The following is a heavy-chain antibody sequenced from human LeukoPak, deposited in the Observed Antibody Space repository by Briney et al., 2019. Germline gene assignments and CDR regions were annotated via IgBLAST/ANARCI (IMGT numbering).Heavy chain of an antibody. J-gene: IGHJ4*02. D-gene: IGHD5-12*01. CDR2: IYYSGST. V-gene: IGHV4-31*03. CDR3: ARDGHGDGYPFDY. Sequence: SQTLSLTCTVSGGSISSGGYSWSWIRQHPGTGLEWIGYIYYSGSTYYNPSLKSRVTISVDTSKNQFSLKLSSVTAADTAVYYCARDGHGDGYPFDYWGQGTLVTVSS. CDR1: GGSISSGGYS.